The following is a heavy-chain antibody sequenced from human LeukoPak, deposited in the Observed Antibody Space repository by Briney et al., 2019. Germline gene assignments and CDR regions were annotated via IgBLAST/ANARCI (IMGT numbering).Heavy chain of an antibody. D-gene: IGHD3-10*01. CDR1: GYSISSGYY. Sequence: PSETLSLTCTVSGYSISSGYYCGWLRPPAGKGLELIGSIYHGRSSYYNPSLKSRVTISVVTSKNQFSLKLSSVTAADTAVYYCARDGTAYYYGSGSYYSPPDYWGQGTLVTVSS. CDR2: IYHGRSS. V-gene: IGHV4-38-2*02. CDR3: ARDGTAYYYGSGSYYSPPDY. J-gene: IGHJ4*02.